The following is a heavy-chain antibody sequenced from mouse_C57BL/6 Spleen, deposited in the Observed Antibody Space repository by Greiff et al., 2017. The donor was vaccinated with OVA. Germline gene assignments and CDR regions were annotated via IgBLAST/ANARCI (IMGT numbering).Heavy chain of an antibody. D-gene: IGHD1-1*01. CDR1: GYTFTSYG. V-gene: IGHV1-81*01. J-gene: IGHJ1*03. CDR3: ARGGTVVANRDWYFDV. CDR2: IYPRSGNT. Sequence: QVQLKESGAELARPGASVKLSCKASGYTFTSYGISWVKQRTGQGLEWIGEIYPRSGNTYYNEKFKGKATLTADKSSSTAYMALRSLTSEDSAVYFCARGGTVVANRDWYFDVWGTGTTVTVSS.